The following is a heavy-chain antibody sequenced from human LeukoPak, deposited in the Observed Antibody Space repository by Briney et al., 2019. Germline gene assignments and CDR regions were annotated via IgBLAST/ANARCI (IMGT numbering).Heavy chain of an antibody. CDR1: GFTFSSYG. V-gene: IGHV3-33*01. CDR2: IWYDGSNK. CDR3: AREQQLVSPSFDY. J-gene: IGHJ4*02. Sequence: GGSLRLSCAASGFTFSSYGMHWVRQAPGKGLEWVAFIWYDGSNKYYADSVKGRFTISRDNSKNTLYLQMNSLRAEDTAVYYCAREQQLVSPSFDYWGQGTLVTVSS. D-gene: IGHD6-13*01.